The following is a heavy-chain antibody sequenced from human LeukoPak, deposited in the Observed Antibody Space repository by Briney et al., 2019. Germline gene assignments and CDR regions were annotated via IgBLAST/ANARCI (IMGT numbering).Heavy chain of an antibody. V-gene: IGHV1-69*04. CDR2: IIPILGIA. D-gene: IGHD3-10*01. J-gene: IGHJ4*02. CDR1: GGTFSSYA. CDR3: ARQSLEPYYYGSGSYPSDY. Sequence: SVKVSCKASGGTFSSYAISWVRQAPGQGLEWMGRIIPILGIANYAQKFQGRVTITADKSTSTAYMELSSLRSEGTAVYYCARQSLEPYYYGSGSYPSDYWGQGTLVTVSS.